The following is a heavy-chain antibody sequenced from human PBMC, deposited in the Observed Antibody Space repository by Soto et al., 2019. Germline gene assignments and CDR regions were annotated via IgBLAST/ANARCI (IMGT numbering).Heavy chain of an antibody. Sequence: ESGGGLVQPGGSLRLSCAASGFSFSTCAVSWVRQAPGKGLEWVSSISASGDTTHYAESVRGRFTISRDNSRNTLHLQMSSLTAEGTAIYSCAAQSTGYFVPFDFWGRGTLVTVSS. CDR3: AAQSTGYFVPFDF. D-gene: IGHD3-22*01. J-gene: IGHJ4*02. V-gene: IGHV3-23*01. CDR2: ISASGDTT. CDR1: GFSFSTCA.